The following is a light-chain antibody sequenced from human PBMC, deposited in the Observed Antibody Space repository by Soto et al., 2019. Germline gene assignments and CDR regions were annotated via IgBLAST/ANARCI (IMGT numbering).Light chain of an antibody. V-gene: IGKV3-11*01. J-gene: IGKJ5*01. Sequence: EIGLTQFPAALTLSPGERATLSCTASQSVSSYLAWYQQKPGQAPSRLIYDAANRATGIPARFSGSGSGTDFTLTISSLVPEDFAVYYCQQRSNWPPITFGQGTRLEIK. CDR2: DAA. CDR3: QQRSNWPPIT. CDR1: QSVSSY.